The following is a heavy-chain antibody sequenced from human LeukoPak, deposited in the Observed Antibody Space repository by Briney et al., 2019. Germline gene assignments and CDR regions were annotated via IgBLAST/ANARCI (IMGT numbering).Heavy chain of an antibody. CDR2: ISAYNDNR. J-gene: IGHJ4*02. CDR3: ARDHGGSYPVGYFDY. CDR1: GYTFTSYG. D-gene: IGHD1-26*01. V-gene: IGHV1-18*01. Sequence: ASVKVSCKASGYTFTSYGISWVRQAPGQGLEWMGWISAYNDNRNYAQKLQGRVTMTTDTSTSTAYMELRSLRSDDTAVYYCARDHGGSYPVGYFDYWGQGTLVTVSS.